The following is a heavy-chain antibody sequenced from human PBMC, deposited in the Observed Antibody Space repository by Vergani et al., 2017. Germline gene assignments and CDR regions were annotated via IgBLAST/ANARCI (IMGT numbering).Heavy chain of an antibody. CDR2: MNPDDGDT. J-gene: IGHJ6*02. D-gene: IGHD2-2*01. CDR3: ARDDARDQLLRWGMDV. V-gene: IGHV1-2*02. CDR1: GYTFSDYY. Sequence: QVQLVQSGAELKKPGASVRVSCKASGYTFSDYYIHWVRQAPGQGPEWLGWMNPDDGDTMYAEKFKGGVTMTRVTSLSTGYMDLTRLTSDDTAVYYCARDDARDQLLRWGMDVWGQGTTVTVSS.